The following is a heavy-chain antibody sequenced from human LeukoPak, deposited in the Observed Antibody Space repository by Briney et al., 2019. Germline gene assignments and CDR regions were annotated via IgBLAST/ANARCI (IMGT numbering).Heavy chain of an antibody. CDR2: IYHSGST. J-gene: IGHJ4*02. V-gene: IGHV4-38-2*02. Sequence: PSETLSLTCTVSGYSISSGYYWAWIRQPPGKGLEWIGSIYHSGSTDYNPSLKSRVTISVETSKNQFSLNLSSVTAADTAVYYCARGRLARSPYFDYWGQGTLVTVSS. CDR3: ARGRLARSPYFDY. D-gene: IGHD6-19*01. CDR1: GYSISSGYY.